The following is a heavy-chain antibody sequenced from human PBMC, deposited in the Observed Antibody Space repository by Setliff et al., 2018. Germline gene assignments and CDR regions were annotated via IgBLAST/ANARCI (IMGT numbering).Heavy chain of an antibody. CDR3: AREQWLDPPGYYYMDV. CDR1: GGSISSYY. Sequence: SETLSITCTVSGGSISSYYWSWIRQPAGKGLEWSGHIYIGGSANYNPSLKSRVTMSIDTSKNQFSLKLNSVTSADMAVYYCAREQWLDPPGYYYMDVWAKGTTVTVSS. CDR2: IYIGGSA. V-gene: IGHV4-4*07. D-gene: IGHD6-19*01. J-gene: IGHJ6*03.